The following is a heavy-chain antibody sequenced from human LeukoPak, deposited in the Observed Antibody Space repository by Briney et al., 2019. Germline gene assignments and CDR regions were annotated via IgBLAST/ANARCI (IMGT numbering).Heavy chain of an antibody. D-gene: IGHD3-10*01. V-gene: IGHV4-38-2*01. Sequence: SETLSLTCAVSGYSTSSGYYWGWILQPPGKGLEWIGSMYHIRGTYYNPSLKSLVPIPMDTSKNQFSLRLSPVTAADTAVYYCASYYASVVSAYDYFGMDVWGKGTTVTVSS. CDR1: GYSTSSGYY. CDR2: MYHIRGT. J-gene: IGHJ6*04. CDR3: ASYYASVVSAYDYFGMDV.